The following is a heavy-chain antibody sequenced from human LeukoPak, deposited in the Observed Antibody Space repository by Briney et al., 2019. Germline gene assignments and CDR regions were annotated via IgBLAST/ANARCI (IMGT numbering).Heavy chain of an antibody. V-gene: IGHV4-30-2*01. CDR3: ARAPHYDSSGYYPYYYYAMDV. J-gene: IGHJ6*02. D-gene: IGHD3-22*01. Sequence: SQTLSLTCAVSGGSISSGGYSWSWIRQPPGKGLEWIGYIYHSGSTYYNPSLKSRVTISVDRSKNQFSLKLSSVTAADTAVYYCARAPHYDSSGYYPYYYYAMDVWGQGTTVTVSS. CDR2: IYHSGST. CDR1: GGSISSGGYS.